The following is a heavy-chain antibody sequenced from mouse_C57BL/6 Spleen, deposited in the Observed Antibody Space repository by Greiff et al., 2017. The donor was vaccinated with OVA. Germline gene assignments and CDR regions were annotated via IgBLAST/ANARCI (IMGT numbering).Heavy chain of an antibody. CDR3: ARGAYSNLWYFDV. D-gene: IGHD2-5*01. V-gene: IGHV5-6*01. J-gene: IGHJ1*03. CDR2: ISSGGSYT. CDR1: GFTFSSYG. Sequence: VQLKESGGDLVKPGGSLKLSCAASGFTFSSYGMSWVRQTPDKRLEWVATISSGGSYTYYPDSVKGRFTISRDNAKNTLYLQMSSLKSEDTAMYYCARGAYSNLWYFDVWGTGTTVTVSS.